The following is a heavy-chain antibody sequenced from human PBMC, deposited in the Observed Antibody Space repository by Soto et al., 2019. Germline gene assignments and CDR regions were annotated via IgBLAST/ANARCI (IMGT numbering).Heavy chain of an antibody. CDR2: ISGSGGST. CDR3: AKVPYDILTGLDY. V-gene: IGHV3-23*01. J-gene: IGHJ4*02. CDR1: GFTFSTYA. D-gene: IGHD3-9*01. Sequence: GALRLSCAASGFTFSTYAMTWVRQAPGKGLEWASAISGSGGSTYYADSVKGRFTISRDNSKNTLYLQMNSLRAEDTAVYYCAKVPYDILTGLDYWGQGTLVTVSS.